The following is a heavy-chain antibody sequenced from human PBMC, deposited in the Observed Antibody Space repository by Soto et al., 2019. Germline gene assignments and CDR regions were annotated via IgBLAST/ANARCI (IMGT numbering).Heavy chain of an antibody. CDR2: INHSGST. CDR1: GGSFSGYY. Sequence: SETLSLTCAVYGGSFSGYYWSWIRQPPGKGLEWIGEINHSGSTNYNPSLKSRVTISVDTSKNQFSLKLSSVTAADTAVYYCAREGIAVAGTGNWFDPWGPGTLVTVSS. CDR3: AREGIAVAGTGNWFDP. J-gene: IGHJ5*02. D-gene: IGHD6-19*01. V-gene: IGHV4-34*01.